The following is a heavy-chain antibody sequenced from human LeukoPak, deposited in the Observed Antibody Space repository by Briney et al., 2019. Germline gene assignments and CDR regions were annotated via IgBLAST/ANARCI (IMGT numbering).Heavy chain of an antibody. Sequence: GGSLRLSCAASGFTFSSYAMSWVRQAPGKGLEWVSAVSGTGTGTYYADSVKGRFTISRDNSKNTLYLQMNSLRAEDTAVYYCARVNTLGMDVWGQGTTVTVSS. V-gene: IGHV3-23*01. CDR3: ARVNTLGMDV. D-gene: IGHD2-2*02. CDR2: VSGTGTGT. J-gene: IGHJ6*02. CDR1: GFTFSSYA.